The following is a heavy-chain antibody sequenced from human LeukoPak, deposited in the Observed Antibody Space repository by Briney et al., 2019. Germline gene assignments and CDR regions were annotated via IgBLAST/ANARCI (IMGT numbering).Heavy chain of an antibody. D-gene: IGHD1-1*01. Sequence: ASVKVSCKASGYTFTSYYMHWVRQAPGQGLEWMGIINPSGGSTSYAQKFQSRVTMTRDASTSTVYMELSSLRSEDTAVYYCARDDWNDRDYYYYYGMTSGAKGPRSPSPQ. J-gene: IGHJ6*04. V-gene: IGHV1-46*01. CDR2: INPSGGST. CDR3: ARDDWNDRDYYYYYGMTS. CDR1: GYTFTSYY.